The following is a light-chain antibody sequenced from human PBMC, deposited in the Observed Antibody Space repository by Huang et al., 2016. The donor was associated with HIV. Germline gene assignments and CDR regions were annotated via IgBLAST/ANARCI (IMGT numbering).Light chain of an antibody. J-gene: IGKJ1*01. CDR3: MHAIESPRT. CDR1: QSLLNSNGYNY. CDR2: LGC. V-gene: IGKV2-28*01. Sequence: DIVMTQSPLSLSVTPGEAASISCRSSQSLLNSNGYNYLDWYFQKPGQSPQLLIYLGCNRASGVPDRFSGSGAGTDFTLKISRVEAEDVGVYYCMHAIESPRTCGQGTKVEIK.